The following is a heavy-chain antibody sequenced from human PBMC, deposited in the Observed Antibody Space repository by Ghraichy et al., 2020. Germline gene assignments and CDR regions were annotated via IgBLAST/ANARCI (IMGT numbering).Heavy chain of an antibody. CDR1: GGSISSGGYY. D-gene: IGHD3-9*01. CDR2: IYYSGST. J-gene: IGHJ4*02. Sequence: SETLSLTCTVSGGSISSGGYYWSWIRQHPGKGLEWIGYIYYSGSTYYNPSLKSRVTISVDTSKNQFSLKLSSVTAADTAVYYCARALLRYFDWYQGDYFDYWGQGTLVTVSS. CDR3: ARALLRYFDWYQGDYFDY. V-gene: IGHV4-31*03.